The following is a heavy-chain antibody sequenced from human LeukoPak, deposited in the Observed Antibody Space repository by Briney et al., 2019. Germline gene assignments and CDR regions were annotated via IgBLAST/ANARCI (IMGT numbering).Heavy chain of an antibody. CDR2: INAGGGST. D-gene: IGHD4-17*01. CDR1: GFTFSSYG. CDR3: AKVDDYGDYGGVDY. V-gene: IGHV3-23*01. J-gene: IGHJ4*02. Sequence: GGSLRLSCAASGFTFSSYGMSWVRQAPGKGLEWVSGINAGGGSTYYADSVKGRFTISRDNSMNTLYLQMNSLRVEDTAVYYCAKVDDYGDYGGVDYWGQGTLVIVSS.